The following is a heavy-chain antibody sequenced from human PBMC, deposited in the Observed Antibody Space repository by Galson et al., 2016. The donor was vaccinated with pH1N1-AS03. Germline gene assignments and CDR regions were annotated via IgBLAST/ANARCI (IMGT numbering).Heavy chain of an antibody. V-gene: IGHV3-15*01. CDR2: IQSKFNGGAI. D-gene: IGHD1-26*01. CDR3: ATDSRSGSYYGVS. CDR1: GLIFKNTW. Sequence: SLRLSCAVSGLIFKNTWMSWVRQAPGMGLEWVGRIQSKFNGGAIDYAAAVTGRFTISRDDSQNTLYLQMNNLKTEDTGLYYCATDSRSGSYYGVSWGHGTLVTVSS. J-gene: IGHJ5*01.